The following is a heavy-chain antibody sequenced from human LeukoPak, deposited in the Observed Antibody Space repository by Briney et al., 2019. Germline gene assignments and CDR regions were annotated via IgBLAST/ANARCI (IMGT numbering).Heavy chain of an antibody. J-gene: IGHJ6*04. Sequence: SETLSLTCTVSGGSMSTYHWSWIRQPPGKGLEWIGYIYYSGSTNYNPSLKSRVTISLDTSKNQFSLKVSSVTAADTAVYYCARDRADISTGPCMEVWDKGTTVTVS. CDR3: ARDRADISTGPCMEV. CDR2: IYYSGST. V-gene: IGHV4-59*01. CDR1: GGSMSTYH. D-gene: IGHD3-9*01.